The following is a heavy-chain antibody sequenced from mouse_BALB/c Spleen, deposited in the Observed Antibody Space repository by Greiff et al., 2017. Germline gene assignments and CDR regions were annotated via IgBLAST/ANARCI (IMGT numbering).Heavy chain of an antibody. V-gene: IGHV5-6*01. D-gene: IGHD2-4*01. CDR2: ISSGGSYT. CDR3: ASPNMITWFAY. CDR1: GFTFSSYG. J-gene: IGHJ3*01. Sequence: EVQGVESGGDLVKPGGSLKLSCAASGFTFSSYGMSWVRQTPDKRLEWVATISSGGSYTYYPDSVKGRFTISRDNAKNTLYLQMSSLKSEDTAMYYCASPNMITWFAYWGQGTLVTVSA.